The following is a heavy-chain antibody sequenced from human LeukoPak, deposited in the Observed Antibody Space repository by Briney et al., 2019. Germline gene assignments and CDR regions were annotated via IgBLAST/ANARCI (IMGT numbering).Heavy chain of an antibody. D-gene: IGHD6-19*01. CDR3: ARAAGGYYYYYYMDV. J-gene: IGHJ6*03. CDR1: GFTFSNYA. Sequence: GGSLRLSCAASGFTFSNYAMNWVRQAPGRGLEWISYISGSIISVYYADSVKGRFTISRDNAKNSLYLQMNSLRAEDTAVYYCARAAGGYYYYYYMDVWGKGTTVTVSS. V-gene: IGHV3-48*04. CDR2: ISGSIISV.